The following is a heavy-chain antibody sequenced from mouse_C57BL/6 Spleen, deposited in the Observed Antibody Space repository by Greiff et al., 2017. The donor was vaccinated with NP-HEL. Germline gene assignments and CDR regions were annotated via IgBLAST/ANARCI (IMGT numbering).Heavy chain of an antibody. V-gene: IGHV3-6*01. CDR2: ISYDGSN. CDR1: GYSITSGYY. CDR3: ARDSSYYSNSAWFAY. D-gene: IGHD2-5*01. Sequence: VQLKESGPGLVKPSQSLSLTCSVTGYSITSGYYWNWIRQFPGNKLEWMGYISYDGSNNYNPSLKNRISITRDTSKNQFFLKLNSVTTEDTATYYCARDSSYYSNSAWFAYWGQGTLVTVSA. J-gene: IGHJ3*01.